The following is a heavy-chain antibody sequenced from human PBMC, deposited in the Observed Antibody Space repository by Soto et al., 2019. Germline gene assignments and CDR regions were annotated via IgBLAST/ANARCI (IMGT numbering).Heavy chain of an antibody. Sequence: QVQLVQSGAEVKKPGSSVKVSCKASGGAFSDYAFSWVRQAPGQGLEWLGGIMPIFRAPDYAQKFQGRVTITAVEFTRTSYMEMNSLRSEDTAVYYCASWLKGPDIGTYSHGMDVWGQGTTVTVS. CDR1: GGAFSDYA. J-gene: IGHJ6*02. CDR2: IMPIFRAP. D-gene: IGHD2-15*01. CDR3: ASWLKGPDIGTYSHGMDV. V-gene: IGHV1-69*12.